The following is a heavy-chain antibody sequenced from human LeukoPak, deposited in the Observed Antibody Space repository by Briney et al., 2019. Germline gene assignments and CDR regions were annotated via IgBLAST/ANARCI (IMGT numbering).Heavy chain of an antibody. CDR2: IYYSGST. J-gene: IGHJ4*02. CDR1: GGSISSYY. D-gene: IGHD6-13*01. Sequence: PSETLSLTYTVSGGSISSYYWSWIRQPPGKGLEWIGYIYYSGSTNYNPSLKSRVTISVGTSKNQFSLKLSSVTAADTAVYYCARGSSWVKIDYWGQGTLVTVSS. CDR3: ARGSSWVKIDY. V-gene: IGHV4-59*01.